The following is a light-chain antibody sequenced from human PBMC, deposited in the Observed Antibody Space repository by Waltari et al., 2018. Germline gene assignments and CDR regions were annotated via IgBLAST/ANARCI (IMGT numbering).Light chain of an antibody. CDR2: GTS. CDR1: QSVGRS. Sequence: EILLTQSPGPLSLSPGERATLSCRASQSVGRSLAWYQQKPGQPPRLLIYGTSNRATGTPDRFSGGGSGTDFSLTIRGLEPEDVAVYYCQHYVSLPVTFGQGTKVEIK. CDR3: QHYVSLPVT. V-gene: IGKV3-20*01. J-gene: IGKJ1*01.